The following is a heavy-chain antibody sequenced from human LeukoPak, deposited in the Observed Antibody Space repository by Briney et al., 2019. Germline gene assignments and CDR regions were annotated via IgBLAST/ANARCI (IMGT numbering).Heavy chain of an antibody. J-gene: IGHJ4*02. CDR2: MNPNSGNT. Sequence: GASVKVSCKASAYTFTSYDINWVRQAPGQGLEWMGWMNPNSGNTGYAQTFQGRVTITRNTSINTAYMEINSLTSEDTGVYYRSRSTVGATTLPIDSWGQGTLVIVSS. CDR3: SRSTVGATTLPIDS. D-gene: IGHD1-26*01. CDR1: AYTFTSYD. V-gene: IGHV1-8*01.